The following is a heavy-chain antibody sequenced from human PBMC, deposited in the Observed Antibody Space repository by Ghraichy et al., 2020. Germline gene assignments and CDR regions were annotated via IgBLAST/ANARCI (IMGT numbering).Heavy chain of an antibody. CDR2: IKDDGSEK. CDR1: GFTFSSYW. V-gene: IGHV3-7*03. J-gene: IGHJ5*01. Sequence: GGSLRLSCAASGFTFSSYWMAWVRQAPGKGLEWVAKIKDDGSEKYYVDSVKGRFPISRDNANNSLFLHMKSLRAEDTAVYYWARDRRTDYDFWSGPKNWFDSWGQGSLVTVSS. D-gene: IGHD3-3*01. CDR3: ARDRRTDYDFWSGPKNWFDS.